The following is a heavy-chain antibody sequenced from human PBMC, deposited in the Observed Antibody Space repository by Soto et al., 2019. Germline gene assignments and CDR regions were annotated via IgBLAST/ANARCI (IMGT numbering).Heavy chain of an antibody. Sequence: GESLKISWKGSGYKFTSYWIGWVRQIPEKGLEWMGIIYPGDSDTRYSPSFKGQVTISAEKSSSTAYRQWSSLKASDSAMYYCARHRPGGAAGRSCYYCYYLDVWGKGTTGTGSS. J-gene: IGHJ6*03. V-gene: IGHV5-51*01. CDR3: ARHRPGGAAGRSCYYCYYLDV. CDR1: GYKFTSYW. D-gene: IGHD6-13*01. CDR2: IYPGDSDT.